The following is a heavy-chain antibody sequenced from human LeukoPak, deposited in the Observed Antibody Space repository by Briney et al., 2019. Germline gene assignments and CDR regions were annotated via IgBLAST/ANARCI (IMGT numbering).Heavy chain of an antibody. CDR3: ARDTSRLGELSPVDY. J-gene: IGHJ4*02. V-gene: IGHV3-7*01. CDR1: GFTFSSYG. CDR2: IKQDGSEK. D-gene: IGHD3-16*02. Sequence: GGSLRLSCAASGFTFSSYGMHWVRQAPGKGLEWVANIKQDGSEKYYVDSVKGRFTISRDNAKNSLYLQMNSLRAEDTAVYYCARDTSRLGELSPVDYWGQGTLVTVSS.